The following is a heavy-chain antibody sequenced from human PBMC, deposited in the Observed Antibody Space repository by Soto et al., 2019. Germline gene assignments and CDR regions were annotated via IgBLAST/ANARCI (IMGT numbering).Heavy chain of an antibody. Sequence: XSVKVSCKASGYSFTSYDINWVRQVTGQGLEWMGWMNPNSGNTGYAQKFQGRVTMTRNTSISTAYMELSSLRSEDTAVYYCATVVPAARYDHYYYYYGIDVWGQGTTVTVSS. V-gene: IGHV1-8*01. CDR2: MNPNSGNT. J-gene: IGHJ6*02. D-gene: IGHD2-2*01. CDR1: GYSFTSYD. CDR3: ATVVPAARYDHYYYYYGIDV.